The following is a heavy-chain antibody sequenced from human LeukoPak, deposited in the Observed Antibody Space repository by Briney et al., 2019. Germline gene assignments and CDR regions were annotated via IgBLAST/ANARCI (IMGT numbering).Heavy chain of an antibody. Sequence: GGSLRLSCAASGFTFSSYAMHWVRQAPGKGLEWVAVISYDGSNKYYADSVKGRFTISRDNSKNTLYLQMNSLRAEDTAVYYCARIDDPSGSYSLPFDYWGQGTLVTVSS. J-gene: IGHJ4*02. D-gene: IGHD1-26*01. CDR2: ISYDGSNK. CDR3: ARIDDPSGSYSLPFDY. V-gene: IGHV3-30-3*01. CDR1: GFTFSSYA.